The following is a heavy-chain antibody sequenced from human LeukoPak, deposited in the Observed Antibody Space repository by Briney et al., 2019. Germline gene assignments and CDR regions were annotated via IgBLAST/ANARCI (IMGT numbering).Heavy chain of an antibody. Sequence: GGSLRLSCLASGFTFNIYDMPWVRQAPGKGPEWVAVISSDGTNKKYADYVKGRFTISRDNSKNTLYLQLNRLRPEDAGVFYCARDSSVVRYFDWSDYFDYWGQGTLLTVSS. CDR3: ARDSSVVRYFDWSDYFDY. V-gene: IGHV3-30*03. D-gene: IGHD3-9*01. CDR1: GFTFNIYD. CDR2: ISSDGTNK. J-gene: IGHJ4*02.